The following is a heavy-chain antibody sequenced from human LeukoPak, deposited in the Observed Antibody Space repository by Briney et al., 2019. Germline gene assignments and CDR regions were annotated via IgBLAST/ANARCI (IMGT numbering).Heavy chain of an antibody. CDR2: IYHDGST. J-gene: IGHJ4*02. Sequence: SETLSLTCTVSGGSISSYYWGWIRQPPGKGLEWIGNIYHDGSTYYNPSLKSRVTISVDTSKNQFSLKVNSVTAADTAIYYCARSGASSSGWPFDFWGQGTLVTVPS. CDR3: ARSGASSSGWPFDF. V-gene: IGHV4-39*07. CDR1: GGSISSYY. D-gene: IGHD6-19*01.